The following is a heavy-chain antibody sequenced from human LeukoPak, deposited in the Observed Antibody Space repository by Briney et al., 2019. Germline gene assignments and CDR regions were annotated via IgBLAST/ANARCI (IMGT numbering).Heavy chain of an antibody. V-gene: IGHV3-23*01. CDR1: GFPFSSYA. J-gene: IGHJ6*02. CDR3: AKDVGTLLLYYGMDV. Sequence: GGSLRLSCAATGFPFSSYAMSWVRQAPGKGLEWVSAISGSGGSTYYADSVKGRFTISRDNSKNTLYLQMNSLRAEDTAVYYCAKDVGTLLLYYGMDVWGQGTTVTVSS. D-gene: IGHD2-15*01. CDR2: ISGSGGST.